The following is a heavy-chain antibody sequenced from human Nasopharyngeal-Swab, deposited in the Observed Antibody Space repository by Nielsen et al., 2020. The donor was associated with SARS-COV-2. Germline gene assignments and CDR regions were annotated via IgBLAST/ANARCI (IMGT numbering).Heavy chain of an antibody. CDR2: VYYTGRT. CDR3: ARSPHYYYYMDV. J-gene: IGHJ6*03. Sequence: WIRQPPGKGLQWIGSVYYTGRTYYNPSLKSRVTISVDTSQNQFSLKLSSATAADTAVYYCARSPHYYYYMDVWGTGTTVTVSS. V-gene: IGHV4-39*01.